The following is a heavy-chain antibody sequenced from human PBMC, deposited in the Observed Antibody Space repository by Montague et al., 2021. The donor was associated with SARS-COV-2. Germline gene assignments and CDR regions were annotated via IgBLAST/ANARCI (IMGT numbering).Heavy chain of an antibody. J-gene: IGHJ6*02. CDR1: GLTFSNSA. CDR3: AKDSYYYGLGYGMDV. Sequence: SLRLSCAASGLTFSNSAMNWVRQAPGKGLEWVSGSSGSDCGTHYADSVKGRFTISRDNSKNVLYLQMNSLRAEDTALYYCAKDSYYYGLGYGMDVWGQGTTVNVSS. CDR2: SSGSDCGT. V-gene: IGHV3-23*01. D-gene: IGHD3-10*01.